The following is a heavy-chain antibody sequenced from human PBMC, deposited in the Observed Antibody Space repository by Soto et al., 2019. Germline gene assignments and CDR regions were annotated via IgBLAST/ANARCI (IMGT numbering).Heavy chain of an antibody. CDR3: AREVVYGDLQFDY. Sequence: GGSLRLSCAASGFTFSSYWMHWVRQAPGKGLVWVSRINSDGSSTSYADSVKGRFTISRDNAKNTLYLQMNSLRAEDAAVYYCAREVVYGDLQFDYWGQGTLVTVSS. CDR2: INSDGSST. J-gene: IGHJ4*02. V-gene: IGHV3-74*01. D-gene: IGHD4-17*01. CDR1: GFTFSSYW.